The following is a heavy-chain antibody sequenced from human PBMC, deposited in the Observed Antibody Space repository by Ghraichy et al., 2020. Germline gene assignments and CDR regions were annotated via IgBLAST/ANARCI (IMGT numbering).Heavy chain of an antibody. CDR3: ARGSSSWYTTFDP. D-gene: IGHD6-13*01. J-gene: IGHJ5*02. V-gene: IGHV4-39*01. Sequence: SETLSLTCTVSGGSISSSSYYWGWIRQPPGKGLEWIGSIYYSGSTYYNPSLKSRVTISVDTSKNQFSLKLSSVTAADTAVYYCARGSSSWYTTFDPWGQGTLVTVSS. CDR2: IYYSGST. CDR1: GGSISSSSYY.